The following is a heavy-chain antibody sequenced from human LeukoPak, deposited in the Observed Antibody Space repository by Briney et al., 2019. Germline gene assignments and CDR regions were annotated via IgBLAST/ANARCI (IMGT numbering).Heavy chain of an antibody. V-gene: IGHV4-59*01. CDR2: VYYSGGS. J-gene: IGHJ6*03. D-gene: IGHD6-19*01. CDR3: ARDSSSGWYDYYYMDV. Sequence: WETLSLTCTVSGGSISSYYWSWIRQPPGKGLEWIGYVYYSGGSNYNPSLKSRDTISVDTSKNQFSLKLSSVTAADTAVYYCARDSSSGWYDYYYMDVWGKGTTVTVPS. CDR1: GGSISSYY.